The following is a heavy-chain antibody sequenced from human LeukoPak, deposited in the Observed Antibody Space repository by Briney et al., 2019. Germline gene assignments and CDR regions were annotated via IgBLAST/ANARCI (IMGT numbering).Heavy chain of an antibody. CDR2: IYTSGST. D-gene: IGHD6-19*01. V-gene: IGHV4-4*07. Sequence: SETLSLTCTVSGGSISSYYWSWIRQPAGKGLEWLGRIYTSGSTNYNPSLKSRVTMSVGTSKNQFSLKLSSVTAADTAVYYCARDRADSSGWYVGYYYYYMDVWGKGTTVTVSS. J-gene: IGHJ6*03. CDR1: GGSISSYY. CDR3: ARDRADSSGWYVGYYYYYMDV.